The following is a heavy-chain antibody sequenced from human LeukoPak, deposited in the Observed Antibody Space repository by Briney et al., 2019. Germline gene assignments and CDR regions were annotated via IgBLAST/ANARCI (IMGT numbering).Heavy chain of an antibody. J-gene: IGHJ4*02. CDR2: ISGSGGST. Sequence: PGGSLRLSCAASGFTFSSYAMSWVRRAPGKGLEWVSAISGSGGSTYYADSVKGRFTISRDNSKNTLYLQMNSLRAEDTAVYYCAKDSSYYDSSGFDYWGQGTLVTVSS. CDR1: GFTFSSYA. V-gene: IGHV3-23*01. CDR3: AKDSSYYDSSGFDY. D-gene: IGHD3-22*01.